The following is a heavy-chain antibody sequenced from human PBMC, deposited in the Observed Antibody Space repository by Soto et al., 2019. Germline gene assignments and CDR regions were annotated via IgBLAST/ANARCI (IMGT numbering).Heavy chain of an antibody. Sequence: QVQLQESGPGLVKPSQTLSLTCPVSGGSISRGGYYWSWIRQHPGKGLEWIGYIYYSGSTYYNPSLKSRVTISVDTSKNQFSRKRSSVTAADTAVYYCARSLWFGEFYGMDVWGQGTTVTVAS. D-gene: IGHD3-10*01. CDR2: IYYSGST. CDR3: ARSLWFGEFYGMDV. J-gene: IGHJ6*02. V-gene: IGHV4-31*03. CDR1: GGSISRGGYY.